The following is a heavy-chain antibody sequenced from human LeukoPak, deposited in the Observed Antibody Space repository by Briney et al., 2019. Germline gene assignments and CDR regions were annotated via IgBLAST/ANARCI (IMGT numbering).Heavy chain of an antibody. V-gene: IGHV3-30*18. Sequence: PGGSLRLSCAASGFTFSSYGMHWVRQAPGKGLEWVAVISYDGSNKYYADSVKGRFTISRDNSKNTLYLQMNSLRAEDTAVYYCAKGSGSYYFYWGQGTLVTVSS. CDR2: ISYDGSNK. J-gene: IGHJ4*02. CDR1: GFTFSSYG. CDR3: AKGSGSYYFY. D-gene: IGHD1-26*01.